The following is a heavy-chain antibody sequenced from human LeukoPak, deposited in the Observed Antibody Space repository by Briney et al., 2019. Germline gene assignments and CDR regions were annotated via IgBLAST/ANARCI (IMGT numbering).Heavy chain of an antibody. Sequence: PSETLSLTCTVSGGSISSGAYYWSWIRQHPGKGLEWIGYIYYSGSTYYNPSLKSRVTISVDTSKNQFSLKLSSVTAADTAVYYCATQGGSGYDWGLYYFDYWGQGTLVTVSS. CDR2: IYYSGST. CDR3: ATQGGSGYDWGLYYFDY. V-gene: IGHV4-31*03. CDR1: GGSISSGAYY. D-gene: IGHD5-12*01. J-gene: IGHJ4*02.